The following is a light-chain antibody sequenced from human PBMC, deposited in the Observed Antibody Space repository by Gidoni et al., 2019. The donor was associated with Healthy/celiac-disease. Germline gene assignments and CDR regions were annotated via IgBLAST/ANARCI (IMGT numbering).Light chain of an antibody. CDR1: ECISSA. Sequence: GDRVTITCRASECISSALAWHQQKPESASKLLIYDASSLESGAPSRCSGSGSGKDFTLTSSRLQPEDFVTYYCQQCNNYPLTFGGGTKVEIK. CDR3: QQCNNYPLT. V-gene: IGKV1D-13*01. J-gene: IGKJ4*01. CDR2: DAS.